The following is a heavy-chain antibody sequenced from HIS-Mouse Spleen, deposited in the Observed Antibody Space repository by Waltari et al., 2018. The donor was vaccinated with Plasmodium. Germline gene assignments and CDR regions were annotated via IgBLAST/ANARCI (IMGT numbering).Heavy chain of an antibody. J-gene: IGHJ4*02. CDR1: GGSISSRSYY. CDR3: ARGVGYCSGGSCDHYFDY. V-gene: IGHV4-39*01. Sequence: QLQLQESGPGLVKPSETLSLTCTVSGGSISSRSYYWGWIRQPPGKGLEWIGSIYYSGSTYYNPSLKSRVTISVDTSKNQFSLKLSSVTAADTAVYYCARGVGYCSGGSCDHYFDYWGQGTLVTVSS. CDR2: IYYSGST. D-gene: IGHD2-15*01.